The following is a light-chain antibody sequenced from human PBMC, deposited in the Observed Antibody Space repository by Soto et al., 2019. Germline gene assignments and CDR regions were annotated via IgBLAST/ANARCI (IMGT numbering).Light chain of an antibody. V-gene: IGKV3-20*01. CDR1: QSVSSSY. J-gene: IGKJ4*01. CDR2: GAS. Sequence: EIVLTQSPGTLSLSPGERATLSCRASQSVSSSYLAWYQHKPGQAPRLLIYGASSRATGIPGRFSGSGSGTDFTLTISRLEPEDFAVYYCQQYGSSPLTFGGGTKVDIK. CDR3: QQYGSSPLT.